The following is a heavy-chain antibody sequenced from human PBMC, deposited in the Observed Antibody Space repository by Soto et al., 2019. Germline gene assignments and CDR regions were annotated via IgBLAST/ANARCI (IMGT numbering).Heavy chain of an antibody. CDR1: GFTFTSST. V-gene: IGHV1-58*01. J-gene: IGHJ6*02. CDR3: AADGNGSGSYRGYYYYYGMDV. CDR2: IVVGSGNT. D-gene: IGHD3-10*01. Sequence: ASVKVSCKASGFTFTSSTVQWVRQARGQRLEWIGWIVVGSGNTNYAQKFQERVTITRDMSTSTAYMELSSLRSEDTAVYYCAADGNGSGSYRGYYYYYGMDVWGQGTTVTVSS.